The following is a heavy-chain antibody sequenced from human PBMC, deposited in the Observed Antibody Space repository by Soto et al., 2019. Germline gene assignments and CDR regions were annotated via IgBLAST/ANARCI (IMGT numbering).Heavy chain of an antibody. CDR2: IYYSGST. D-gene: IGHD1-26*01. J-gene: IGHJ6*02. CDR3: ARDGRGQYYYYGMDV. CDR1: GGSVSSGSYY. V-gene: IGHV4-61*01. Sequence: SETLSLTCTVSGGSVSSGSYYWSWIRQPPGKGLEWIGYIYYSGSTNYNPSLKSRVTISVDTSKNQFSLKLSSVTAADTAVYYCARDGRGQYYYYGMDVWGQGTTVTAP.